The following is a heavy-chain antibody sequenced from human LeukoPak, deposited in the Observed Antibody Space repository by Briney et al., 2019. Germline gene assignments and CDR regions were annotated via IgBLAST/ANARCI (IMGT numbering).Heavy chain of an antibody. Sequence: VASVKVSCKAPGYTFTSYGISWVRQAPGQGLEWMGWISAYNGNTNYAQKLQGRVTMTTDTSTSTAYMELRSLRSDDTAVYYCARARLGYQLLLGGWFDPWGQGTLVTVSS. CDR2: ISAYNGNT. CDR1: GYTFTSYG. D-gene: IGHD2-2*01. J-gene: IGHJ5*02. CDR3: ARARLGYQLLLGGWFDP. V-gene: IGHV1-18*01.